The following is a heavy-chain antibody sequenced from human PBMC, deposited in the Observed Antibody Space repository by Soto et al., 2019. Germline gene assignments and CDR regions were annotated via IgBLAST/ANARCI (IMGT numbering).Heavy chain of an antibody. Sequence: VGSLRLSCAASGFTFSSYGMHWVRQAPGKGLEWVAVIWYDGSNKYYADSVKGRFTISRDSSKNTLYLQMNSLRAEDTAVYYCAREDIADYYSGMDGWGKGTTVTVPS. CDR3: AREDIADYYSGMDG. CDR1: GFTFSSYG. V-gene: IGHV3-33*01. J-gene: IGHJ6*04. D-gene: IGHD5-12*01. CDR2: IWYDGSNK.